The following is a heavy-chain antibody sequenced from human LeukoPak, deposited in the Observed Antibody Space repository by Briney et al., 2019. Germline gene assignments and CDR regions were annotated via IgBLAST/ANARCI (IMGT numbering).Heavy chain of an antibody. CDR2: ISSSGSTI. D-gene: IGHD4-11*01. V-gene: IGHV3-48*03. Sequence: PGGSLRLSCAASGFTFRSYEMNWVRQAPGKGLEWISYISSSGSTIYYADSVKGRSTISRDSAKNSLYLQMNSLRAEDTAVYYCARALQSNTRGFDYWGQGTLVTVSS. CDR1: GFTFRSYE. J-gene: IGHJ4*02. CDR3: ARALQSNTRGFDY.